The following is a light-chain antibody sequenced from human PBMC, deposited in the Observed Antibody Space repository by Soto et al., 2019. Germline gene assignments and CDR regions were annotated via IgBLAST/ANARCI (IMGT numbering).Light chain of an antibody. CDR3: QQFGSSPGFT. Sequence: EIVSTQSPGTLSLSPGERATLSCRASQSINSRYLAWYQQKPGQAPRLLIYGASSRATGIPDRFCGSGSGTDFTLTISRLEPEDFAVYYCQQFGSSPGFTFGPGTKVDIK. V-gene: IGKV3-20*01. CDR2: GAS. J-gene: IGKJ3*01. CDR1: QSINSRY.